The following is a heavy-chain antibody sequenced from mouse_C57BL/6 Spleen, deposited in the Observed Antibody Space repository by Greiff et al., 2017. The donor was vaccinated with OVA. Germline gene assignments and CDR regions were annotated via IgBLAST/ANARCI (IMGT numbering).Heavy chain of an antibody. V-gene: IGHV5-4*01. D-gene: IGHD3-2*02. Sequence: EVNVVESGGGLVKPGGSLKLSCAASGFTFSSYAMSWVRQTPEKRLEWVATISDGGSYTYYPDNVKGRFTISRDNAKNNLYLQMSHLKSEDTAMYYCARDSSGYFDYWGQGTTLTVSS. CDR3: ARDSSGYFDY. CDR1: GFTFSSYA. J-gene: IGHJ2*01. CDR2: ISDGGSYT.